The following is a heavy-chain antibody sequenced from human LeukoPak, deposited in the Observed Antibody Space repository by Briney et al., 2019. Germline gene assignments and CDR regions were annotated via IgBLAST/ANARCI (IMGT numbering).Heavy chain of an antibody. CDR3: ARLFGEYDFWSDDYYMDV. Sequence: SETLSLTCTVSGGSIGSYYWSWIRQPPGKGLEWIGYIYYSGSTNYNPSLKSRVTISVDTSKNQFSLKLSSVTAADTAVYYCARLFGEYDFWSDDYYMDVWGKGTTVTVSS. J-gene: IGHJ6*03. V-gene: IGHV4-59*01. CDR2: IYYSGST. CDR1: GGSIGSYY. D-gene: IGHD3-3*01.